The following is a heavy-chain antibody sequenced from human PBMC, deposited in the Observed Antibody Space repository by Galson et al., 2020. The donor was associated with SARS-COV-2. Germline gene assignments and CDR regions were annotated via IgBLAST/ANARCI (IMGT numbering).Heavy chain of an antibody. V-gene: IGHV1-69*13. CDR1: GDNFNSFA. D-gene: IGHD5-12*01. Sequence: SVQVSCKASGDNFNSFAFNWVRQAPGQGLEWIGGIMPLFGTTNYAQKFQGSVTITADESTSTAYMDLRRLRSEDTAVYFCARSSDIVVEPTDRDPCDIWGQGTLVTVSS. CDR3: ARSSDIVVEPTDRDPCDI. CDR2: IMPLFGTT. J-gene: IGHJ3*02.